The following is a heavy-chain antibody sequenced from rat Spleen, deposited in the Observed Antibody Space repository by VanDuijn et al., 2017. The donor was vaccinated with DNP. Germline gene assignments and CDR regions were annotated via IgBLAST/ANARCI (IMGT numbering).Heavy chain of an antibody. CDR2: ILFDGSRT. CDR1: GFNFSDYN. J-gene: IGHJ3*01. V-gene: IGHV5S10*01. Sequence: EVQLVESGGGLVQPGGSLKLSCAASGFNFSDYNMAWVRQTPKKGLEWVTAILFDGSRTYYRDSVKGRVTISRDNAKRTQYLQMYSLRSEDTATYYCVTHPSWFGYWGPGTLVTVSS. CDR3: VTHPSWFGY.